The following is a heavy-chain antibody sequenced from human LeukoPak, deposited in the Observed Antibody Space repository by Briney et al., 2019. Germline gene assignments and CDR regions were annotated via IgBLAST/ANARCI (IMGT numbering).Heavy chain of an antibody. J-gene: IGHJ4*02. CDR1: GFSFGNYW. CDR2: MKHDGIEK. V-gene: IGHV3-7*05. Sequence: PGGSLRLSCVASGFSFGNYWMAWVRQAPGKGLEWVANMKHDGIEKYHVDSLKGRFTISRDNTKNSLYLHMSSLRVDDTVVYYCTREGTECYNYPALDFWGQGILVTVSS. CDR3: TREGTECYNYPALDF. D-gene: IGHD5-24*01.